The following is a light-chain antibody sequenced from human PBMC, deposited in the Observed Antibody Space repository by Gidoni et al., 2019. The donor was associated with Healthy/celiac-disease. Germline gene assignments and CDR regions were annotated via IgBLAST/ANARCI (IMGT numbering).Light chain of an antibody. V-gene: IGKV2-28*01. Sequence: DIVMTQSPLSLPVTPGEPASISCRSSQSLLHSNGSNHLDWYLQKPGQSPQLLIYLGSTRASGVPDRFSGSGSGTDFTLRISRVEAEDVGVYYCMQALQTPRTFGQGTKVEIK. CDR2: LGS. CDR1: QSLLHSNGSNH. J-gene: IGKJ1*01. CDR3: MQALQTPRT.